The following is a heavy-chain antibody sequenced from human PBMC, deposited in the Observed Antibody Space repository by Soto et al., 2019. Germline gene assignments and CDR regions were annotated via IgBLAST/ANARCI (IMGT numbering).Heavy chain of an antibody. CDR2: INSDGSST. CDR1: GFTFSSYW. CDR3: ARDGPKTLMYYYDSSGYYFPL. V-gene: IGHV3-74*01. J-gene: IGHJ4*02. Sequence: PGGSLRLSCAASGFTFSSYWMHWVRQAPGKGLVWVSRINSDGSSTSYADSVKGRFTISRDNAKNTLYLQMNSLRAEDTAVYYCARDGPKTLMYYYDSSGYYFPLWGQGTLVTVSS. D-gene: IGHD3-22*01.